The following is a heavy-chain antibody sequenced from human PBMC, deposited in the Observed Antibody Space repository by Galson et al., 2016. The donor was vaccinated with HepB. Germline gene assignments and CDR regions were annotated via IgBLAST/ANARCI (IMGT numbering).Heavy chain of an antibody. CDR1: GGSISIYY. D-gene: IGHD5-24*01. CDR3: ARDPKGDGYNSIDH. V-gene: IGHV4-59*01. J-gene: IGHJ4*02. Sequence: ETLSLTCTVSGGSISIYYWTWIRQPPGKGLEWIGYFSSSGRTKYNPSLKSRVTISVDTSKKQFSLNLSSVIAADTAVYYCARDPKGDGYNSIDHWGQGTLVTVSS. CDR2: FSSSGRT.